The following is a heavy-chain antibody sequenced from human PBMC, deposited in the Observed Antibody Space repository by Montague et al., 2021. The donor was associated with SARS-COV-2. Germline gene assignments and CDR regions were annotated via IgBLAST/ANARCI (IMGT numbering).Heavy chain of an antibody. CDR3: VRPLCFGDSDYYFDS. CDR2: IRPDGTST. D-gene: IGHD3-10*01. V-gene: IGHV3-74*01. J-gene: IGHJ4*02. CDR1: GFTFRSYW. Sequence: SLRLSCAASGFTFRSYWMHWVRQVPGRGLVWVSRIRPDGTSTHYAASVKGRFVISRDNAKNTLSLEMTNLRVDDTAIYYCVRPLCFGDSDYYFDSWGQGTLVSVSS.